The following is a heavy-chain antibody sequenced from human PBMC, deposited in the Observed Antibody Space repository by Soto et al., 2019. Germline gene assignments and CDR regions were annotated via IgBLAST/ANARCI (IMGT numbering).Heavy chain of an antibody. D-gene: IGHD3-22*01. CDR3: VRAYDNSNYDFDY. J-gene: IGHJ4*02. V-gene: IGHV3-73*02. Sequence: DAQVVESGGGLVQPGESLKLSCVGSGFTFHGSTMHWVRQAYGKGLEWIGLISIKPNNYATVYAASVTGRFTISRDDSNNTAYLEMNSLKTEDTDVYYCVRAYDNSNYDFDYWGRGTLVTVSS. CDR1: GFTFHGST. CDR2: ISIKPNNYAT.